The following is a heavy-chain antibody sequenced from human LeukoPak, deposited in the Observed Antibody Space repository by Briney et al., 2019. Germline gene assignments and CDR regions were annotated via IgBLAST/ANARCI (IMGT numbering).Heavy chain of an antibody. CDR3: ARVGTTGTRGVDMDY. CDR2: ISPNSGGT. D-gene: IGHD1-1*01. J-gene: IGHJ4*02. CDR1: GYTFTGYY. V-gene: IGHV1-2*02. Sequence: GASVKVSCKASGYTFTGYYIQWVRHAPGQGLEWMGWISPNSGGTKYGQKFQGRVTMTRDTSITTAYMELSRLRSDDTAVYYCARVGTTGTRGVDMDYWGQGTLVTVSS.